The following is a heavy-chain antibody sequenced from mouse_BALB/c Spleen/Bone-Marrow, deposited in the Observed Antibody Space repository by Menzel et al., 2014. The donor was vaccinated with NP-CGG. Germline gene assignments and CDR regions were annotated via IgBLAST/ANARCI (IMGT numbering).Heavy chain of an antibody. D-gene: IGHD2-1*01. CDR1: GYTFTDYN. V-gene: IGHV1S29*02. Sequence: VQLQQSGPELVKPGASVKISCKASGYTFTDYNMRWMKQSHGKSLEWIGYIYPYNGGTGYNQKFKNKATLTVDSSSSTAYMELRSLTSEDSAVYSCARRDGNYVGYFDYWGQGTTLTVSS. CDR3: ARRDGNYVGYFDY. J-gene: IGHJ2*01. CDR2: IYPYNGGT.